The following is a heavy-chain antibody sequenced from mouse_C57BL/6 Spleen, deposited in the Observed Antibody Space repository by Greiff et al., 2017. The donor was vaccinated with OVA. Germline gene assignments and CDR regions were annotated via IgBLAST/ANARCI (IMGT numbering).Heavy chain of an antibody. D-gene: IGHD1-1*01. CDR2: IYPGDGDT. J-gene: IGHJ3*01. V-gene: IGHV1-82*01. CDR1: GYAFSSSW. Sequence: QLKQSGPELVKPGASVKISCKASGYAFSSSWMNWVKQRPGKGLEWIGRIYPGDGDTNYNGKFKGKATLTADKSSSTAYMQLSSLTSEDSAVYFCAIGGYGSSTFAYWGQGTLVTVSA. CDR3: AIGGYGSSTFAY.